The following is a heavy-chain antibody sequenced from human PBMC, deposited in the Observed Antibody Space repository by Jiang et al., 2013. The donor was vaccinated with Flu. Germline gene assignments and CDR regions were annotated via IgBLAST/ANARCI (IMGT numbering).Heavy chain of an antibody. CDR1: GGSISSYY. V-gene: IGHV4-59*08. CDR3: ARHQRGGRYFDY. D-gene: IGHD2-15*01. CDR2: IYYSGST. Sequence: PGLVKPSETLSLTCTVSGGSISSYYWSWIRQPPGKGLEWIGYIYYSGSTNYNPSLKSRVTISVDTSKNQFSLKLSSVTAADTAVYYCARHQRGGRYFDYWDQGTLVTVSS. J-gene: IGHJ4*02.